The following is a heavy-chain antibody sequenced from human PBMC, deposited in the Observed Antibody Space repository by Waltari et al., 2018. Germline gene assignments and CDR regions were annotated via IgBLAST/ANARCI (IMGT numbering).Heavy chain of an antibody. J-gene: IGHJ5*02. CDR3: AREVDYIWGSYRKGGWFDP. Sequence: VQLQQWGAGLLKPSETLSLTCAVYGGSFSGYHWSWIRQPPGKGLEWIGEINHSGSTNYNPSLKSRVTISVDTSKNQFSLKLSSVTAADTAVYYCAREVDYIWGSYRKGGWFDPWGQGTLVTVSS. CDR1: GGSFSGYH. CDR2: INHSGST. D-gene: IGHD3-16*02. V-gene: IGHV4-34*01.